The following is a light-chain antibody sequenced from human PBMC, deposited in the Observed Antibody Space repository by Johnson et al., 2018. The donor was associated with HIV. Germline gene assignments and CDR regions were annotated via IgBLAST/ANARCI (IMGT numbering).Light chain of an antibody. Sequence: QSVLTQPPSVSAAPGQKVTISCSGSSSNIGDNYVSWYQQLPGTAPKLLIYEKNKRPSGIPDRFSASKSGTSATLGITGLKTGDEADYYCGTWDSSLSAYVFGTGTKVTVL. CDR1: SSNIGDNY. J-gene: IGLJ1*01. V-gene: IGLV1-51*02. CDR3: GTWDSSLSAYV. CDR2: EKN.